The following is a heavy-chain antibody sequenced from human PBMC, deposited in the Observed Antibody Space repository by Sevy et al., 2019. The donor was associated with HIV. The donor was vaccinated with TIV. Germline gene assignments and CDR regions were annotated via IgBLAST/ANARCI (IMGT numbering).Heavy chain of an antibody. Sequence: GGSLRLSCAASGFTFTDYGMSWVRQTPGKGLEWVATIKKEESEKYYVDSVKGRFPISRDNDKTSVALQMNGLRVEDAALYYCAREVGGFNWRPYYFDSWGQGTLVTVSS. CDR1: GFTFTDYG. V-gene: IGHV3-7*01. CDR3: AREVGGFNWRPYYFDS. D-gene: IGHD3-3*01. J-gene: IGHJ4*02. CDR2: IKKEESEK.